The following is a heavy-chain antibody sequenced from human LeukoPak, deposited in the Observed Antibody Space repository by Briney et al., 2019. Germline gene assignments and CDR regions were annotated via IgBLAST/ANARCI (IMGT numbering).Heavy chain of an antibody. CDR2: ISSSGNTI. Sequence: GGSLRLSCAASGFTFSTYSMNWVRQAPGKGLEWVSYISSSGNTIYYADSVKGRFTISRDNAKNSLYLQMKSLRAEDTAVYYCAREDVGFSYWGQGTLVTVSS. D-gene: IGHD2/OR15-2a*01. J-gene: IGHJ4*02. CDR1: GFTFSTYS. CDR3: AREDVGFSY. V-gene: IGHV3-48*01.